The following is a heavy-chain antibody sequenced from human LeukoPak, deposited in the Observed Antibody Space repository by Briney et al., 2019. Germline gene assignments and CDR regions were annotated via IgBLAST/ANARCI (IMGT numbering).Heavy chain of an antibody. CDR1: GYTFTSYG. CDR3: ARSYHDFWSGYPNWFDP. D-gene: IGHD3-3*01. V-gene: IGHV1-18*01. CDR2: ISAYNGNT. J-gene: IGHJ5*02. Sequence: GASVKVSCKASGYTFTSYGISWVRQAPGQGLEWMGWISAYNGNTNYAQKLQGRVTMTTDTSTSTAYMELRSLRSDDTAVYYCARSYHDFWSGYPNWFDPWGQGTLVTVSS.